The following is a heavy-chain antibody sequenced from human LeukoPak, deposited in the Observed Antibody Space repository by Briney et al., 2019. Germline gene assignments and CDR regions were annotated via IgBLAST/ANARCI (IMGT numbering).Heavy chain of an antibody. CDR3: ARREETTVTPGGDY. D-gene: IGHD4-17*01. J-gene: IGHJ4*02. CDR2: IYYSGST. CDR1: GGSISSSSYY. Sequence: NPSETLSLTCTVSGGSISSSSYYWGWIRQPPGKGLEWIGSIYYSGSTYYNPSLKSRVTISVDTSKNQFSLKLSSVTAADTAVYYCARREETTVTPGGDYWGQGTLVTVSS. V-gene: IGHV4-39*01.